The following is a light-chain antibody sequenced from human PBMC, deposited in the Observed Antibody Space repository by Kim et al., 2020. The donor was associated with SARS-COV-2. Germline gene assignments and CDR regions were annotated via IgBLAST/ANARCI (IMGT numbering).Light chain of an antibody. Sequence: SYELTQPLSVSVALGQTARITCGGNNIGSKNVHWYQQKPGQAPVLVIYRDSNRPSGIPERFSGSNSGNTATLTISRAQAGDEADYSCQVWDSSTWVFGGGTQLTVL. CDR3: QVWDSSTWV. CDR1: NIGSKN. V-gene: IGLV3-9*01. CDR2: RDS. J-gene: IGLJ3*02.